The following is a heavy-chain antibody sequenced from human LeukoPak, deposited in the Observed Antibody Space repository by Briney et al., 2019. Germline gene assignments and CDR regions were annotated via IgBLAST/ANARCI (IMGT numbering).Heavy chain of an antibody. Sequence: PSETLSLTCSVSGGSITSSSYYWGWIRQPPGKGLEWIGSIDYSGNTNYNPSLKSRVTISVDTSKNQFSLKLSSVTAADTAVYYCARKTGYTYRPFDYWGQGTLVTVSS. CDR1: GGSITSSSYY. J-gene: IGHJ4*02. CDR2: IDYSGNT. V-gene: IGHV4-39*01. D-gene: IGHD5-18*01. CDR3: ARKTGYTYRPFDY.